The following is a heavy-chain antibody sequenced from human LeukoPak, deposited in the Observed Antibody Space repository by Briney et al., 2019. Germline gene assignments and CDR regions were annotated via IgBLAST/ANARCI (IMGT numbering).Heavy chain of an antibody. CDR3: ARDLSENWFDP. Sequence: ASVKVSFTASGYTFTSYAMNWVRQAPGQGLKWMGWINTNTGNPTYAQGFTGRFVFSLDTSVSTAYLQISSLKAEDTAVYYCARDLSENWFDPWGQGTLVTVSS. J-gene: IGHJ5*02. CDR1: GYTFTSYA. V-gene: IGHV7-4-1*02. CDR2: INTNTGNP. D-gene: IGHD2/OR15-2a*01.